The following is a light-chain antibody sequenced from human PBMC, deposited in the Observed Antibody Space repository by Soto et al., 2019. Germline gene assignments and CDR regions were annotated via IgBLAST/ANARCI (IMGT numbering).Light chain of an antibody. J-gene: IGKJ1*01. CDR2: AAS. Sequence: DILMTQSPSSLSASVGDRVTIPCRASQTISSSLNWYQQKPGKAPKLLIYAASSLQRGVPSRFSGSGSGTEFTLTISSLQPDDFATYYCQQYNTYSPTFGQGTKVDIK. CDR1: QTISSS. V-gene: IGKV1-5*01. CDR3: QQYNTYSPT.